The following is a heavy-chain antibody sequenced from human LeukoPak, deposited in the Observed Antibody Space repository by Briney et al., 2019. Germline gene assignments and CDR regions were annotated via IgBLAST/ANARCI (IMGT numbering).Heavy chain of an antibody. CDR2: INPNSGGT. Sequence: ASVKVSCMASGYTFTGYYMHWVRQAPGQGLEWMGRINPNSGGTNYAQKFQGRVTMTRDTSISTAYMELSSLRSDDTAVYYCARGSPFREPIDYWGQGTLVTVSS. V-gene: IGHV1-2*06. CDR1: GYTFTGYY. J-gene: IGHJ4*02. D-gene: IGHD1-26*01. CDR3: ARGSPFREPIDY.